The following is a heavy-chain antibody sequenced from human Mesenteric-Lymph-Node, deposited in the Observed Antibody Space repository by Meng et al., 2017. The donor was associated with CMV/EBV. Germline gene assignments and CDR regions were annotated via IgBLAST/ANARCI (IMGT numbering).Heavy chain of an antibody. CDR1: GGSISSYY. CDR2: IYYTGST. V-gene: IGHV4-59*01. D-gene: IGHD3-3*01. CDR3: ARGGTIFGVPL. Sequence: SETLSLTCTVSGGSISSYYWSWIRQPPGKGLESIGYIYYTGSTNYNPSLKSRVTISVDTSKNQFSLKLSSVTVADTAVYYCARGGTIFGVPLWGQGTLVTVSS. J-gene: IGHJ4*02.